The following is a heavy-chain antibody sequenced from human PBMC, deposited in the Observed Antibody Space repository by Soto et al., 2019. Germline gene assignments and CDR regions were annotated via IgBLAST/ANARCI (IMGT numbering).Heavy chain of an antibody. J-gene: IGHJ4*02. CDR3: ASTISRGTNCY. CDR1: GGTFSSYA. D-gene: IGHD3-9*01. CDR2: IIPIFGTA. V-gene: IGHV1-69*13. Sequence: ASVKVSCKASGGTFSSYAISWVRQAPGQGLEWMGGIIPIFGTANYAQKFQGRVTITADESTSTAYMELSSLRSEDMAVYYCASTISRGTNCYWGQGTLVTVSS.